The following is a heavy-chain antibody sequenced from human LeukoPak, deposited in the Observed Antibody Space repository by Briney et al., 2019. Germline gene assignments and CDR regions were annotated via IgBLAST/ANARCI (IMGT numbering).Heavy chain of an antibody. CDR3: AGVADGYNYGAFDI. V-gene: IGHV1-2*02. CDR1: GYTFTGYY. CDR2: INPNSGGT. Sequence: ASVKVSCKASGYTFTGYYTHWVRQAPGQGLEWMGWINPNSGGTSYARRFQGGVTMTRDTSISTAYMELSSLRSDDTAVYYCAGVADGYNYGAFDIWGQGTVVTVSS. J-gene: IGHJ3*02. D-gene: IGHD5-24*01.